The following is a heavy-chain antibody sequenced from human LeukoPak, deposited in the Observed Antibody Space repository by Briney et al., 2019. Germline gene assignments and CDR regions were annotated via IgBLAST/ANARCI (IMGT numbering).Heavy chain of an antibody. J-gene: IGHJ4*02. CDR2: ISGNGGRI. CDR1: GFTFNIYA. CDR3: AKDREGGYCSGGSCSFDY. V-gene: IGHV3-23*01. Sequence: GGSLRLSCAASGFTFNIYAMNWVRQAPGKGPEWVSTISGNGGRISYADSVKGRFTISRDNSKNTLYLQMNSLGAEDTAVYYCAKDREGGYCSGGSCSFDYWGQGTLVTVSS. D-gene: IGHD2-15*01.